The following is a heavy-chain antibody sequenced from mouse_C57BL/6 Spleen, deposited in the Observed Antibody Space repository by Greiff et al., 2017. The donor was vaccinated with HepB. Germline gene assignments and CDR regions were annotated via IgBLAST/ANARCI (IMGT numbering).Heavy chain of an antibody. CDR2: IDPSDSET. CDR1: GYTFTSYW. V-gene: IGHV1-52*01. D-gene: IGHD2-4*01. J-gene: IGHJ3*01. Sequence: VQLQQPGAELVRPGSSVKLSCKASGYTFTSYWMHWVKQRPIQGLEWIGNIDPSDSETHYNQKFKDKATLTVDKSSSTAYMQLSSLTSEDSAVYYCATLYDYERGFAYWGQGTLVTVSA. CDR3: ATLYDYERGFAY.